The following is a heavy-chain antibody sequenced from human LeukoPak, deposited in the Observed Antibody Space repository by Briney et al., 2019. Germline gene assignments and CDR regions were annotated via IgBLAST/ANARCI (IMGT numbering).Heavy chain of an antibody. Sequence: PGGTLRLSCAATRFSFSDYNMNWVRQAPGKGLEWVSSISSSSTYIYYADSVQGRFTISRDNAKNSLYLQMNSLRAEDSAVYYCARGGGYYPSSGYYRPYYYFYMDVWGKGTTVTISS. J-gene: IGHJ6*03. D-gene: IGHD3-22*01. CDR2: ISSSSTYI. CDR1: RFSFSDYN. V-gene: IGHV3-21*01. CDR3: ARGGGYYPSSGYYRPYYYFYMDV.